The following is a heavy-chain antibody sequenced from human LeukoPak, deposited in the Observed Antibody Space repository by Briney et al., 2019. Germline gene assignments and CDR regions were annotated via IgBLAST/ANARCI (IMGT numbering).Heavy chain of an antibody. CDR3: ASEGETGIDY. J-gene: IGHJ4*02. CDR1: GGSISSYY. D-gene: IGHD7-27*01. V-gene: IGHV4-59*01. Sequence: SETLSLTCTVSGGSISSYYWSWIRQPPGKGLEWIGYIYYSGSTNYNPSLKSRVTISVDTSKDQFSLKLSSVTAADTAVYYCASEGETGIDYWGQGTLVTVSS. CDR2: IYYSGST.